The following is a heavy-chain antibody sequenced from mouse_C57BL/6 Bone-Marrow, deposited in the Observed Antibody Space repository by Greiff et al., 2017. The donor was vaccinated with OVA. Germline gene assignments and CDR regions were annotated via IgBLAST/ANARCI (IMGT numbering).Heavy chain of an antibody. J-gene: IGHJ1*03. CDR3: ARRGVRLRRDWYFDV. V-gene: IGHV5-17*01. CDR2: ISSGSSTI. Sequence: EVMLVESGGGLVKPGGSLKLSCAASGFTFSDYGMHWVSQAPEKGLEWVAYISSGSSTIYYADTVKGRVTISRDNAKNTLFMQMTSLRSEDTAVYYCARRGVRLRRDWYFDVWGTGTTVTVTS. D-gene: IGHD2-4*01. CDR1: GFTFSDYG.